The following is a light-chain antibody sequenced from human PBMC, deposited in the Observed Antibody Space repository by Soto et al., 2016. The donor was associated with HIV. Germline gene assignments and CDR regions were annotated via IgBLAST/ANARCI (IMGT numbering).Light chain of an antibody. Sequence: SYELTQPPSLSVAPRETARITCGGNNIGSKSVQWYRQKPGQAPVLVVYDDSDRPSGIPERFSGSNSGNTATLTISRVEAGDEADYYCQVWDVSTDLVVFGGGTKLTVL. CDR1: NIGSKS. CDR3: QVWDVSTDLVV. CDR2: DDS. J-gene: IGLJ2*01. V-gene: IGLV3-21*02.